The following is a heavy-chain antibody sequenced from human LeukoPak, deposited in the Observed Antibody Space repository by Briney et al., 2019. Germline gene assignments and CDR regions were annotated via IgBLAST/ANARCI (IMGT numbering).Heavy chain of an antibody. J-gene: IGHJ4*02. D-gene: IGHD1-26*01. V-gene: IGHV1-2*02. CDR1: GYTFTGYY. CDR2: INPNSGGT. Sequence: ASVKVSCKASGYTFTGYYMHWVRQAPGQGLEWMGWINPNSGGTNYAQKFQGRVTMTRDTSISTAYMELSRLRSDDTAVYYCARDPVVGATLFYFDYWGQGTLVTVSS. CDR3: ARDPVVGATLFYFDY.